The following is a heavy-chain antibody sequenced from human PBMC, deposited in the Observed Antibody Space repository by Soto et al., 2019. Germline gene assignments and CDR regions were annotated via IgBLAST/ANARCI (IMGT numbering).Heavy chain of an antibody. CDR3: ARRESRGGPI. J-gene: IGHJ3*02. CDR1: GDSIRSSYW. D-gene: IGHD2-15*01. V-gene: IGHV4-4*02. CDR2: IYRDENT. Sequence: PSETLSLTCAVSGDSIRSSYWWSWVRQPPGKGLEWIGEIYRDENTNYNWSLRSRVTISADKSKNQFSLNLSSVTAADTAMYYFARRESRGGPIWGQGTMVTVSS.